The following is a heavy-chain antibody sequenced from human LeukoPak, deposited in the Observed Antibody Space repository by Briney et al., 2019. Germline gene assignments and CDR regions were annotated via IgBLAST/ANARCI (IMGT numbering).Heavy chain of an antibody. CDR1: GGSFSGYY. J-gene: IGHJ6*02. CDR3: ARTLGYCSSTSCYYYYYYGMDV. CDR2: INHSGST. Sequence: SETLSLTCAVYGGSFSGYYWSWIRQSPGKGLEWIGEINHSGSTNYNPSLKSRVTISVDTSKNQFSLKLSSVTAADTAVYYCARTLGYCSSTSCYYYYYYGMDVWGQGTTVTVSS. D-gene: IGHD2-2*01. V-gene: IGHV4-34*01.